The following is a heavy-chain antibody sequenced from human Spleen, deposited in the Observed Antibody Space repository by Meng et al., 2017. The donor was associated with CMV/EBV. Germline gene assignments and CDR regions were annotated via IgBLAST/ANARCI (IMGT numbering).Heavy chain of an antibody. D-gene: IGHD3-16*02. CDR2: MSFDGSDK. V-gene: IGHV3-30*04. CDR1: GFTFSIYA. CDR3: VRGWLYRDICYFES. Sequence: GGSLRLSCAASGFTFSIYAMHWVRQAPGKGLEWVAVMSFDGSDKYYADSVKGRFTISRDNSKNTLYLQMNSLRAEDTAVYYCVRGWLYRDICYFESWGQGTLVTVSS. J-gene: IGHJ4*02.